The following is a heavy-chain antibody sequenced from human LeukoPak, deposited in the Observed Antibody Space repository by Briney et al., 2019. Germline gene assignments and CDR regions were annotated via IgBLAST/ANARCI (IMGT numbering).Heavy chain of an antibody. CDR3: ARCTYSGYYYYMDV. CDR2: IYYTGTT. J-gene: IGHJ6*03. CDR1: GASISNSSHY. D-gene: IGHD5-18*01. V-gene: IGHV4-39*07. Sequence: PSETLSLTCIVSGASISNSSHYWGWIRQPPGKGLEWIGNIYYTGTTYYAPSLKSRVTISIDTSKSQFSLKVSSVTAADTAVYYCARCTYSGYYYYMDVWGKGTTVTVSS.